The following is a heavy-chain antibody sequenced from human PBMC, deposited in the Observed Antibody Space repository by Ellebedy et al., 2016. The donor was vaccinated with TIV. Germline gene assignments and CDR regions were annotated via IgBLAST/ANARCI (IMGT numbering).Heavy chain of an antibody. CDR2: INHSGST. D-gene: IGHD6-6*01. CDR1: GGSFSGYY. V-gene: IGHV4-34*01. Sequence: SETLSLTXAVYGGSFSGYYWSWIRQPPGKGLEWIGEINHSGSTNYNPSLKSRVTISVDTSKNQFSLKLSSVTAADTAVYYCARESIAARYYFDYWGQGTLVTVSS. CDR3: ARESIAARYYFDY. J-gene: IGHJ4*02.